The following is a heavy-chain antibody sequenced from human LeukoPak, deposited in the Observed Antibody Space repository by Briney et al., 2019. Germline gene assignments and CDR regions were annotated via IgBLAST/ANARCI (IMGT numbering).Heavy chain of an antibody. Sequence: GESLRLSCTGSGYSFTSYWIGWVRQMPGKGLEWMGIIYPGDSDTRYSPSFQGQVTISADKSISTAYLQWSSLKASDTAMYYCARHIYCSGGSCYPTFDYWGQGTLVTVSS. CDR2: IYPGDSDT. CDR3: ARHIYCSGGSCYPTFDY. J-gene: IGHJ4*02. V-gene: IGHV5-51*01. D-gene: IGHD2-15*01. CDR1: GYSFTSYW.